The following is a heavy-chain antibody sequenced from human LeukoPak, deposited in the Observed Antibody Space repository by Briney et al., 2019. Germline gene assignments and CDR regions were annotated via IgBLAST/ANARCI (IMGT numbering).Heavy chain of an antibody. J-gene: IGHJ4*02. CDR1: GGSISSGGYS. CDR2: IYHSGST. CDR3: ARARGGDQGYYFDY. D-gene: IGHD2-21*01. Sequence: SQTLSLTCAVSGGSISSGGYSWSWIRQPPGKGLEWIGYIYHSGSTYYNPSLKSRVTISVDRSKNQFSLKLSSVTAADTAVYYCARARGGDQGYYFDYWGQGTLVTVSS. V-gene: IGHV4-30-2*01.